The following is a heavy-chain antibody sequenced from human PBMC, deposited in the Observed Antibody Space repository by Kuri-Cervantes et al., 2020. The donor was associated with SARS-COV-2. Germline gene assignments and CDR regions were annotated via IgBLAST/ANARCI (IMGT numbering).Heavy chain of an antibody. D-gene: IGHD6-19*01. Sequence: LSLTCAASGFTFSSYWMSWVHQAPGKGLEWVANIKQDGSEKYYVDSVKGRFTISRDNAKNSLYLQMNSLRAEDTAVYYCARDEWSSGWKLYYYGMDVWGQGTTVTVSS. J-gene: IGHJ6*02. CDR1: GFTFSSYW. CDR2: IKQDGSEK. CDR3: ARDEWSSGWKLYYYGMDV. V-gene: IGHV3-7*03.